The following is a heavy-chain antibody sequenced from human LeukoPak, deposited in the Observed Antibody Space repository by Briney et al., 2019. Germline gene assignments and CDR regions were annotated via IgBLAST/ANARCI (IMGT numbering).Heavy chain of an antibody. J-gene: IGHJ5*02. CDR1: GDSISSGDFY. CDR3: AGTYARDPGWFDP. CDR2: IYHSGST. Sequence: SETLSLTCTASGDSISSGDFYWSWIRQPPGEGLEWIGYIYHSGSTYYNPSLKSRVTISVDGSKNQFSLKLSSVTAADTAVYYCAGTYARDPGWFDPWGQGTLVTVSS. V-gene: IGHV4-30-2*01.